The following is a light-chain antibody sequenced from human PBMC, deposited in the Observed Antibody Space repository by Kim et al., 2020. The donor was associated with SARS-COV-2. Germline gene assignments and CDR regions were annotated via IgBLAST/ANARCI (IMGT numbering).Light chain of an antibody. CDR2: SND. J-gene: IGLJ2*01. Sequence: GQRVTITCSGSSSNIGSNSVNGYQQLPGTAPKLLICSNDQRPSGVPDRFSGSKSGTSASLAISGLQSEDEADYYCAAWDDSLSAVVFGGGTQLTVL. CDR3: AAWDDSLSAVV. V-gene: IGLV1-44*01. CDR1: SSNIGSNS.